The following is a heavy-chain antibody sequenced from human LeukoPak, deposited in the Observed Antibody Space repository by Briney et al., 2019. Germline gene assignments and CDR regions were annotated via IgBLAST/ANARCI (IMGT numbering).Heavy chain of an antibody. J-gene: IGHJ4*02. CDR3: AKDDYDILTGSGGFDY. D-gene: IGHD3-9*01. Sequence: GGSLRLSCAASGFTFDDYAMHWVRQAPGKGLEWVSGISWNSGSISYADSVKGRFTISRDNAKNSLYLQMNSLRAEDTALYYCAKDDYDILTGSGGFDYWGQGTLVTVSS. CDR2: ISWNSGSI. CDR1: GFTFDDYA. V-gene: IGHV3-9*01.